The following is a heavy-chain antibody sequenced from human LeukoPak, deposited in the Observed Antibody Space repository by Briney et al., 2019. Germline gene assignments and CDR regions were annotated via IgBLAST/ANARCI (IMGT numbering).Heavy chain of an antibody. J-gene: IGHJ3*02. CDR3: ARGHGKGYCSGGSCRDAFDI. V-gene: IGHV3-53*01. D-gene: IGHD2-15*01. CDR1: GFSFGSNY. Sequence: GGSLRLSCAASGFSFGSNYMSWVRQAPGKGLEWVSVIYSGTNTYYADSVKGRFTISRDNSKNTLYLQMNSLRAEDTAVYYCARGHGKGYCSGGSCRDAFDIWGQGTMVTVSS. CDR2: IYSGTNT.